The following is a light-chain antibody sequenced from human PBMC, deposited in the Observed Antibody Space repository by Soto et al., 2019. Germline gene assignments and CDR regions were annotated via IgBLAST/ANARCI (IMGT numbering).Light chain of an antibody. Sequence: DSQLTQYPSTLSASVGERVTITCRASQSPNNWMAWYQQKSGKAPKLLIYDVSTLASGVPSRFSGSVSGTECALTISSLQPDDSATYYCQQHLGVHTFGQGTKVEIK. V-gene: IGKV1-5*01. CDR2: DVS. CDR3: QQHLGVHT. CDR1: QSPNNW. J-gene: IGKJ1*01.